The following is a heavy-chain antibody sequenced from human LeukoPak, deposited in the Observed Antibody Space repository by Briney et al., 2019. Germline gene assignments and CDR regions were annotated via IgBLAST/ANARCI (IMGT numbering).Heavy chain of an antibody. CDR2: IKHDGGEK. D-gene: IGHD2-15*01. Sequence: GGSLRLSCAASGFTFSSYWMSWARQAPGKGLEWVANIKHDGGEKYYVDSVKGHFTISRDKAKRSLYLQMNSLRAEETAVYYCERTVVVVADYFDYWGQGTLVTVSS. V-gene: IGHV3-7*01. J-gene: IGHJ4*02. CDR1: GFTFSSYW. CDR3: ERTVVVVADYFDY.